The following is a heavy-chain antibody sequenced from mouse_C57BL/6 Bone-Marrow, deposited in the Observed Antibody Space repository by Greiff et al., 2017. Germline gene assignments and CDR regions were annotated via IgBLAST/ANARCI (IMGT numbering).Heavy chain of an antibody. CDR2: IYPGSGST. Sequence: QVQLQQPGAELVKPGASVKMSCKASGYTFTSYWITWVKQRPGQGLEWIGDIYPGSGSTNYNEKFKSKATLTVDTSSSTAYMQLSSLTSEDSAVYYGARSKTMVTGGFAYWGQGTLVTVSA. CDR3: ARSKTMVTGGFAY. J-gene: IGHJ3*01. V-gene: IGHV1-55*01. CDR1: GYTFTSYW. D-gene: IGHD2-2*01.